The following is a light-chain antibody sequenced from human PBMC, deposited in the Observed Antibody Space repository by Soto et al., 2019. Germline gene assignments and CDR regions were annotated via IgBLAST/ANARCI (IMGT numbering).Light chain of an antibody. V-gene: IGKV3-11*01. CDR1: QSVSSY. CDR3: HQRSNWPRT. CDR2: DAS. J-gene: IGKJ1*01. Sequence: DIVLTQSPATLSLSPGERATLSCRASQSVSSYLAWYQQKPGQAPRLLIYDASNRATGIPARFSGSGSGTDFTLTISSLEPEDFAVYYGHQRSNWPRTFGQGTKVDSK.